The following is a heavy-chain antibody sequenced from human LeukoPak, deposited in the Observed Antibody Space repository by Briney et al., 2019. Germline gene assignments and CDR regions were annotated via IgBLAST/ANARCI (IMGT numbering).Heavy chain of an antibody. CDR1: GFTFSNYW. D-gene: IGHD6-19*01. J-gene: IGHJ4*02. CDR2: ISGGGGST. Sequence: GGSLRLSCTASGFTFSNYWMHWVRQAPGKGLEWVSTISGGGGSTYYADSVKGRFTISRDNSKNTLYLQMNSLRAEDAAIYYCARHNSAWYDSPFDYWGQGTLVTVSS. V-gene: IGHV3-23*01. CDR3: ARHNSAWYDSPFDY.